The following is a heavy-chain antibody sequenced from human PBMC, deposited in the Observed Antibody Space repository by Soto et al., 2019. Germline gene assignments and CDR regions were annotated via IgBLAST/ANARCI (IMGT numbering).Heavy chain of an antibody. Sequence: QVQLVQSGAEVKKPGSSVKVSCKASGGTFSSYAISWVRQAPGQGLEWMGGVIPIFGTANYAQKFQGRVTITADESTSTAYMELSSLRSEDTAVYYCARAGPLITMVRGVTADAFDIWGQGTMVTVSS. D-gene: IGHD3-10*01. CDR2: VIPIFGTA. CDR3: ARAGPLITMVRGVTADAFDI. J-gene: IGHJ3*02. CDR1: GGTFSSYA. V-gene: IGHV1-69*01.